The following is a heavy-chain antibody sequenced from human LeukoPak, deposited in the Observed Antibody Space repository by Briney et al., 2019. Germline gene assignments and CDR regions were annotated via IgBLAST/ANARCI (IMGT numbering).Heavy chain of an antibody. Sequence: PGGSLRLSCAASGFTFSSYGMHWVRQAPGKGLEWVAVISYDGSNKYCADSVKGRFTISRDNSKNTLYLQMNSLRAEDTAVYYCARDLVFRIAVAGRYFDYWGQGTLVTVSS. CDR2: ISYDGSNK. D-gene: IGHD6-19*01. J-gene: IGHJ4*02. CDR3: ARDLVFRIAVAGRYFDY. CDR1: GFTFSSYG. V-gene: IGHV3-30*03.